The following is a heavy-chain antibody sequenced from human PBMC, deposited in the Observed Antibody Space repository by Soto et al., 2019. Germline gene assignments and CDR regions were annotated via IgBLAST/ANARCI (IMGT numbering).Heavy chain of an antibody. Sequence: GGSLRLSCSASGFPFSAYAMHWVRQAPGKGLEYVSAIGSIGGNTYYADSVKGRSIISRDNSKNTLHLQMSSLRPDDTAVYYCVRDSSQRDVWGQGTRVTVSS. CDR3: VRDSSQRDV. J-gene: IGHJ6*02. CDR1: GFPFSAYA. CDR2: IGSIGGNT. V-gene: IGHV3-64D*06.